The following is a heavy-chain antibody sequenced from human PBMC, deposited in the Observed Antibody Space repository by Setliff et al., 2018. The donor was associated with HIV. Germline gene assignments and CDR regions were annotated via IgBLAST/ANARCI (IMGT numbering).Heavy chain of an antibody. Sequence: SGPTLVNPTQTLTLTCTFSGFSLTSSGGGVGWIRQPPGRALEWLALIYWNDDKRYNPSLKNRLTLTKATSKNQVVLIMTDMDPVATATYFCAHPYPPSTDYNTLTAYPSYCDFWGQGSLVTAAS. D-gene: IGHD3-9*01. CDR3: AHPYPPSTDYNTLTAYPSYCDF. J-gene: IGHJ4*02. CDR1: GFSLTSSGGG. CDR2: IYWNDDK. V-gene: IGHV2-5*01.